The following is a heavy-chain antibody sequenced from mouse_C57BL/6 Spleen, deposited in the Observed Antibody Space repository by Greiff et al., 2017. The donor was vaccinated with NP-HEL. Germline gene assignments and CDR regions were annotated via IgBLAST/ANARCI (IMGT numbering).Heavy chain of an antibody. CDR2: IDPETGGT. CDR1: GYTFTDYE. CDR3: TRRDYGSRGFDY. D-gene: IGHD1-1*01. Sequence: QVQLQQSGAELVRPGASVTLSCKASGYTFTDYEMHWVKQTPVHGLEWIGAIDPETGGTAYNQKFKGKAILTADKSSSTAYMELRSLTSEDSAVYYCTRRDYGSRGFDYWGQGTTLTVSS. V-gene: IGHV1-15*01. J-gene: IGHJ2*01.